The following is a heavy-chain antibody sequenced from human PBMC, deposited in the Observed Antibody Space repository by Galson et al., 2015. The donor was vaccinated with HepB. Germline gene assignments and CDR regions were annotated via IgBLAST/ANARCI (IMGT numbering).Heavy chain of an antibody. V-gene: IGHV1-46*01. CDR1: GYTFINYF. Sequence: SVKVSCKASGYTFINYFMHWVRQAPGQGLEWMGMINPSGGSTTYAQKFQDRVTMTRDTSTSTVYMELSSLRYEDTAVYYCARDLQWGKGRGFDYWGQGTLVTVSS. CDR2: INPSGGST. D-gene: IGHD1-26*01. CDR3: ARDLQWGKGRGFDY. J-gene: IGHJ4*02.